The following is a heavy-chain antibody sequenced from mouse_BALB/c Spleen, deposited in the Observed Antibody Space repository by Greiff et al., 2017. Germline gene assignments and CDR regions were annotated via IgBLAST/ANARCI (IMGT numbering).Heavy chain of an antibody. Sequence: QVQLKESGPGLVAPSQSLSITCTVSGFSLTSYDISWIRQPPGKGLEWLGVIWTGGGTNYNSAFMSRLSISKDNSKSQVFLKMNSLQTDDTAIYYCVRAYYDYFFDYWGQGTTLTVSS. CDR3: VRAYYDYFFDY. J-gene: IGHJ2*01. CDR2: IWTGGGT. D-gene: IGHD2-4*01. CDR1: GFSLTSYD. V-gene: IGHV2-9-2*01.